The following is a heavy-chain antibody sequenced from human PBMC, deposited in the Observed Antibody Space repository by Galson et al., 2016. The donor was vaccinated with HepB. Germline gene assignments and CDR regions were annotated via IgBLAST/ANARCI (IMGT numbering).Heavy chain of an antibody. J-gene: IGHJ4*02. D-gene: IGHD3-22*01. CDR2: ISRSGDRT. V-gene: IGHV3-23*01. CDR3: AKWGPHHDTGGYYYPRG. CDR1: GFTFSDFY. Sequence: SLRLSCAVSGFTFSDFYMSWLRQAPGKGLEWVSAISRSGDRTKYADSVEGRFSISRDNSKDTTYLHMTGLRVEDTAVYFCAKWGPHHDTGGYYYPRGWGQGTLVTVSS.